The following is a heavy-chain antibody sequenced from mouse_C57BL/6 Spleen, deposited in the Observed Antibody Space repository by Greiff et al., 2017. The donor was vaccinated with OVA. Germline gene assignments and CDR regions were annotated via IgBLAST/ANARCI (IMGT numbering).Heavy chain of an antibody. J-gene: IGHJ4*01. CDR2: ISDGGSYT. D-gene: IGHD3-3*01. Sequence: DVKLVESGGGLVKPGGSLKLSCAASGFTFSSYAMSWVRQTPEKRLEWVATISDGGSYTYYPDNVKGRFTISRDNAKNNLYLQMSHLKSEDTAMYYCAREGRYYAMDYWGQGTSVTVSS. CDR1: GFTFSSYA. CDR3: AREGRYYAMDY. V-gene: IGHV5-4*01.